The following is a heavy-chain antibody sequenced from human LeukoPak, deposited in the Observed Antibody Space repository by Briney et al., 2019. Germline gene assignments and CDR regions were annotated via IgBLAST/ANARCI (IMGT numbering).Heavy chain of an antibody. D-gene: IGHD2-15*01. J-gene: IGHJ5*01. CDR3: ARVWWYRGHWFDS. V-gene: IGHV4-61*02. CDR2: IYTSGST. Sequence: KSSETLSLTWTVSGDSIISGSYYWTWIRQPAGKTSEWIGRIYTSGSTNYNPSVESRATISIDTADNQFSLRLSSVTAADTAIYYCARVWWYRGHWFDSWGQGTLVTVSA. CDR1: GDSIISGSYY.